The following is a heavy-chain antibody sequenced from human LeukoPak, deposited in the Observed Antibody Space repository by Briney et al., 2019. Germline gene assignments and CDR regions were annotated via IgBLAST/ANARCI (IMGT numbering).Heavy chain of an antibody. Sequence: ASVKVSCKASGYTFTSYDINWVRQATGQGLEWMGWMNPNSGNTGYAQKFQGRVTMTRNTSISTAYMELSSLRSEDTAVYCCARGPPRGRHIDYWGQGTLVTVSS. CDR3: ARGPPRGRHIDY. D-gene: IGHD3-10*01. CDR1: GYTFTSYD. J-gene: IGHJ4*02. V-gene: IGHV1-8*01. CDR2: MNPNSGNT.